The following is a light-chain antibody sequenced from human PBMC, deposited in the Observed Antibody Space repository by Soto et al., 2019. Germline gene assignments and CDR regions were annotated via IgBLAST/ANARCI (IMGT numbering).Light chain of an antibody. CDR3: QQYDNLPTIT. J-gene: IGKJ5*01. Sequence: DIQMTQSPSSLSASVGDRVTITCQASQAISNYLNWYQQKPGKAPKLLIYDASNLETGVSSRFSGSGSGTDFTFTISSLQPEDIATYYCQQYDNLPTITFGQGTRLEIK. CDR2: DAS. V-gene: IGKV1-33*01. CDR1: QAISNY.